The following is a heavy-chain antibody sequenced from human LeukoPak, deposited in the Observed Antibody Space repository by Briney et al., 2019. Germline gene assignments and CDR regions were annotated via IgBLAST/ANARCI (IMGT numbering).Heavy chain of an antibody. Sequence: SETLSLTCAVYGGSFSGCYWSWIRQPPGKGLEWIGEINHSGSTNYNPSLKSRVTISVDTSKNQFSLKLSSVTAADTAVYYCARSGKQQLERTRYYFDYWGQGTLVTVSS. CDR2: INHSGST. J-gene: IGHJ4*02. V-gene: IGHV4-34*01. CDR3: ARSGKQQLERTRYYFDY. D-gene: IGHD6-13*01. CDR1: GGSFSGCY.